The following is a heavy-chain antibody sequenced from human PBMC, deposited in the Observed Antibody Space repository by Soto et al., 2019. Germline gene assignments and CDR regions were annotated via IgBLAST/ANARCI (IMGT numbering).Heavy chain of an antibody. D-gene: IGHD6-19*01. J-gene: IGHJ4*02. Sequence: WGSLRFSCASSDLTFSIYAMRWVRQAPGKGLEWVSAISGSGGSTNYADSVKGRFTISTDNSKNTLYLQMNSLRADDTDVYYCPKAPEAIAVADRRAVGGRGTMVTVSS. CDR2: ISGSGGST. CDR1: DLTFSIYA. V-gene: IGHV3-23*01. CDR3: PKAPEAIAVADRRAV.